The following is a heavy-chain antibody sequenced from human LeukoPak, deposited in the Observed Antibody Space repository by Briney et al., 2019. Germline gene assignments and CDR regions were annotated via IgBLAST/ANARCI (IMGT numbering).Heavy chain of an antibody. CDR1: GFTFSSYW. D-gene: IGHD6-13*01. V-gene: IGHV3-7*01. CDR2: IKQDGSEK. CDR3: ARAAAGPPHYYYYGMDV. Sequence: GGSLRLSCAASGFTFSSYWMSWVRQAPGKGLEWVANIKQDGSEKYYVDSVKGRFTISRDNAKNSLYLQMNSLRAEDTAVYYCARAAAGPPHYYYYGMDVWGQGTTVTVSS. J-gene: IGHJ6*02.